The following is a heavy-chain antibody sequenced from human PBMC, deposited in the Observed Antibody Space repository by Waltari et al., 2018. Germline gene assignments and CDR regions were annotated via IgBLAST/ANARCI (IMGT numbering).Heavy chain of an antibody. CDR2: VHGSGRT. Sequence: QLQLQESSPGLVRPSETLSVTCAVSGDSVTSRYLWNWVRQSPGKGLEWIGQVHGSGRTNYNPSFASRLTVSLDTSNNQVSLKLTSATAADTAVYYCARDRGRGLYLDSWGPGTLVTVSP. CDR1: GDSVTSRYL. CDR3: ARDRGRGLYLDS. J-gene: IGHJ4*02. D-gene: IGHD2-15*01. V-gene: IGHV4-4*02.